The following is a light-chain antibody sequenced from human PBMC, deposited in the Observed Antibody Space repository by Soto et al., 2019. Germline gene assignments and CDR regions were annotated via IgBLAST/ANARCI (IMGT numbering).Light chain of an antibody. CDR1: TGPVTTSHY. J-gene: IGLJ7*01. CDR2: STT. CDR3: VLWYGGAHVV. V-gene: IGLV7-43*01. Sequence: QTVVTQEPSLTVSPGGTVTLTCASSTGPVTTSHYPNWFQQKPGQPPRSLIYSTTNTHSWTPARFSGSLLGGKAALTLSGVLPEDEADYYCVLWYGGAHVVFGGGTQLTVL.